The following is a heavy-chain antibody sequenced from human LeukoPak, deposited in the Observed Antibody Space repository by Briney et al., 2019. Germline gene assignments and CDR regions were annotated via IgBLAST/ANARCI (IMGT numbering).Heavy chain of an antibody. V-gene: IGHV1-69*02. J-gene: IGHJ3*02. Sequence: GASVKVSCKASGGTFSSYTISWVRQAPGQGLEWMGRIIPILGIANYAQKFQGRVTITADKSTSTAYMALSSLRSEDTAVYYCARGRRTIIVVVPADINGMGGFYIWGQGTMVTVSS. D-gene: IGHD2-2*01. CDR3: ARGRRTIIVVVPADINGMGGFYI. CDR1: GGTFSSYT. CDR2: IIPILGIA.